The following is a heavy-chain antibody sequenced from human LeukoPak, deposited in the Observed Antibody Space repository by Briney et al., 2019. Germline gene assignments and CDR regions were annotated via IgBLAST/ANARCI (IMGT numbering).Heavy chain of an antibody. CDR3: AKDGNDYGDYLPAY. CDR2: IIPIFGTA. V-gene: IGHV1-69*06. CDR1: GGTFSSYA. J-gene: IGHJ4*02. Sequence: SVKVSCKASGGTFSSYAISWVRQAPGQGLEWMGGIIPIFGTANYAQKFQGRVTITADKSTSTAYMELSSLRSEDTAVYYCAKDGNDYGDYLPAYWGQGTLVTVSS. D-gene: IGHD4-17*01.